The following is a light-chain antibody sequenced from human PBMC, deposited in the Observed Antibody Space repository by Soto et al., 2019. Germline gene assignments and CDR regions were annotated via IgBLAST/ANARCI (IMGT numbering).Light chain of an antibody. V-gene: IGKV3-20*01. CDR3: HQYGIVPWT. J-gene: IGKJ1*01. Sequence: EILLTQSPGTLSLSAGERATLSCGASQSVTSGYLAWYQQKRGHAPKVLIYGTSRRVTGIPERFSGSGSGTDFTLTISRMAPEDSEVYYCHQYGIVPWTFGQGTKVDIK. CDR2: GTS. CDR1: QSVTSGY.